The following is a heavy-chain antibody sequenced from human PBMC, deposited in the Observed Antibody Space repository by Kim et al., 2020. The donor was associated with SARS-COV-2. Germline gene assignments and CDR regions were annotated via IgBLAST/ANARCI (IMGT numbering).Heavy chain of an antibody. CDR1: GYTLTELS. D-gene: IGHD3-10*01. CDR2: FDPEDGET. V-gene: IGHV1-24*01. J-gene: IGHJ6*02. Sequence: ASVKVSCKVSGYTLTELSMHWVRQAPGKGLEWMGGFDPEDGETIYAQKFQGRVTMTEDTSTDTAYMELSSLRSEDTAVYYCATGYYYGSGSPSYGMDVWGQGTTVTVSS. CDR3: ATGYYYGSGSPSYGMDV.